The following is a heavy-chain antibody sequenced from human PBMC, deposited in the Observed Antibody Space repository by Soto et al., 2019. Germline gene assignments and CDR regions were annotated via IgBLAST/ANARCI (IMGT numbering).Heavy chain of an antibody. J-gene: IGHJ4*02. CDR3: ARGRTWYYYGSGSYSYFDY. V-gene: IGHV4-34*01. CDR2: INHSGST. D-gene: IGHD3-10*01. Sequence: QVQLQQWGAGLLKPSETLSLTCAVYGGSFSGYYWSWIRQPPGKGLEWIGGINHSGSTNYNPSLKSRVTISVDTSKNQFSLKLSSVTAADTAVYYCARGRTWYYYGSGSYSYFDYWGQGTLVTVSS. CDR1: GGSFSGYY.